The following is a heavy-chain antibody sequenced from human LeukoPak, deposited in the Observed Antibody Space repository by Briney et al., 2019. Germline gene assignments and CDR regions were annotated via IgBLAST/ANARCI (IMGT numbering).Heavy chain of an antibody. Sequence: GRSLRLSCAASGFTFSSYGMHWVRQAPGKGLEWVAVISYDGSNKYYADSVKGRFTISRDNSKNTLYLQMNSLRAEDTAVYYCAKDSVAVAANLDFDYWGQGTLVTVSS. V-gene: IGHV3-30*18. CDR3: AKDSVAVAANLDFDY. CDR2: ISYDGSNK. J-gene: IGHJ4*02. CDR1: GFTFSSYG. D-gene: IGHD6-19*01.